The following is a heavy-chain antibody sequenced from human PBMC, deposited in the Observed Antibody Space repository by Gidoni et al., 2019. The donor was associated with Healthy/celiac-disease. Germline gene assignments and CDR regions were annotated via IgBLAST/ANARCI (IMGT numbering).Heavy chain of an antibody. CDR2: ISYDGSNK. D-gene: IGHD3-22*01. CDR1: GSTFSSYA. V-gene: IGHV3-30*04. Sequence: QVQLVESAGGVVQPGRSLILSCAASGSTFSSYAMHWVRQAPGKGLEWVAVISYDGSNKYYADSVKGRFTISRDNSKNTLYLQMNSLRAEDTAVYYCAREQDYYDSSPGGLGAFDIWGQGTMVTVSS. J-gene: IGHJ3*02. CDR3: AREQDYYDSSPGGLGAFDI.